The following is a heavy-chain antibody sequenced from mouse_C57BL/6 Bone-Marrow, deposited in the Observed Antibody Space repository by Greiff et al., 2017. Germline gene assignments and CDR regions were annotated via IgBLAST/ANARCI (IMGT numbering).Heavy chain of an antibody. CDR2: ILPGSGST. D-gene: IGHD2-4*01. CDR1: GYTFTGYW. Sequence: QVQLQQSGAELMKPGASVKLSCKATGYTFTGYWIEWVKQRPGHGLEWIGEILPGSGSTNYNEKFKGKATFTADTSSNTAYSQLSSLTTKDSAIYYCARFYYDYDEGTWFAYWGQGTLVTVSA. J-gene: IGHJ3*01. V-gene: IGHV1-9*01. CDR3: ARFYYDYDEGTWFAY.